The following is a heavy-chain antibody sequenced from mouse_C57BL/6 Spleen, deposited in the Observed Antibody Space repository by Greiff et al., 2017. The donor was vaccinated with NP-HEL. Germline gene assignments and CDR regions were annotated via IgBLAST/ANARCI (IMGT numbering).Heavy chain of an antibody. D-gene: IGHD4-1*01. CDR1: GFSLTSYG. V-gene: IGHV2-2*01. Sequence: VKVVESGPGLVQPSQSLSITCTVSGFSLTSYGVHWVRQSPGKGLEWLGVIWSGGSTDYNAAFISRLSISKDNSKSQVFFKMNSLQADDTAIYYCARHYLLTGMAMDYWGQGTSVTVSS. CDR3: ARHYLLTGMAMDY. J-gene: IGHJ4*01. CDR2: IWSGGST.